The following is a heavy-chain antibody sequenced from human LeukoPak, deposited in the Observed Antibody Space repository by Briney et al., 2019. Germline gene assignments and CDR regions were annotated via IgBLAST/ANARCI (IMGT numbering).Heavy chain of an antibody. D-gene: IGHD3-22*01. J-gene: IGHJ4*02. Sequence: SRTLSLTCTVSGGSISSSSYYWGWIRQPPGKGLEWIGSNSGSTYYNPSLKSRVTISVDTSKNQFSLKLSSVTAADTAVYYCASLGPGYYYDSSGYFDYWGQGTLVTVSS. CDR3: ASLGPGYYYDSSGYFDY. CDR1: GGSISSSSYY. V-gene: IGHV4-39*01. CDR2: NSGST.